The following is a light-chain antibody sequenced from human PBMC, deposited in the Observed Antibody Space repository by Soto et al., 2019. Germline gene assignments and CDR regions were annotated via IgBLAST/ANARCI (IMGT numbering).Light chain of an antibody. CDR2: LEGSGSY. CDR1: SGHSSYT. V-gene: IGLV4-60*02. Sequence: QLVLTQSASASASLGSSVKLTCTLSSGHSSYTIAWHQQQPGKAPRYLMKLEGSGSYNKGSGVPDRFSGSSSGADRYLTISNLQFEDEADYYCETWDGNTHVFGTGTKVTVL. J-gene: IGLJ1*01. CDR3: ETWDGNTHV.